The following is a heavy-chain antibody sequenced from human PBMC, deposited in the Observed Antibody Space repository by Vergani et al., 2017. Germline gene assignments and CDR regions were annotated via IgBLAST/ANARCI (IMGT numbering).Heavy chain of an antibody. D-gene: IGHD2-15*01. CDR1: GGSISSGGYY. Sequence: QVQLQESGPGLVKPSQTLSLTCTVSGGSISSGGYYWSWICQHPGKGLEWIGYIYYSGSTYYNPSLQSRVTISVDTSKNQISLKLSSVTAADTAVYYCAIAFCSGGSFSPFDYWGQGTLVTVSS. CDR2: IYYSGST. V-gene: IGHV4-31*03. J-gene: IGHJ4*02. CDR3: AIAFCSGGSFSPFDY.